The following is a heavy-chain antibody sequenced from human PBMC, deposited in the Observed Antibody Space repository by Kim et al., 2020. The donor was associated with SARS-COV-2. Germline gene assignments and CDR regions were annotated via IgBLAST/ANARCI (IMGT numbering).Heavy chain of an antibody. CDR3: AKKPRYYSGLDV. V-gene: IGHV3-23*01. Sequence: FHSDSVKGRCTISRDNSENTLYLQMDPLRVEDAAIYYCAKKPRYYSGLDVWGQGTTVTVSS. J-gene: IGHJ6*02.